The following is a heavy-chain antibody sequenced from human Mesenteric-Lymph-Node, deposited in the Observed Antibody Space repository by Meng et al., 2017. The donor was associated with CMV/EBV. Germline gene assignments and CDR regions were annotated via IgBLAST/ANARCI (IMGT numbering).Heavy chain of an antibody. CDR3: AKGSKRYFDWLLLSRYFDY. CDR1: GFTFSSYA. V-gene: IGHV3-23*03. J-gene: IGHJ4*02. Sequence: GGSLRLSCAASGFTFSSYAMSWVRQAPGKGLEWVSVIYSGGSSTYYADSVKGRFTISRDNSKNTLYLQMNSLRAEDTAVYYCAKGSKRYFDWLLLSRYFDYWGQGTLVTVSS. D-gene: IGHD3-9*01. CDR2: IYSGGSST.